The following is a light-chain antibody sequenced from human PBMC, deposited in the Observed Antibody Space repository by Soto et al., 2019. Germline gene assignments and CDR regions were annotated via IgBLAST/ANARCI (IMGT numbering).Light chain of an antibody. J-gene: IGKJ5*01. V-gene: IGKV1-33*01. CDR1: QDISNY. CDR2: DAS. CDR3: NQYDNLPPT. Sequence: DIQMTQSPSSLSASVGDRVTITCQASQDISNYLNWYQQKPGKAPKLLIYDASNLETGVPSRFSGSGSGTDFTFTISSLQPEDIASYYCNQYDNLPPTFGQGTRLEIK.